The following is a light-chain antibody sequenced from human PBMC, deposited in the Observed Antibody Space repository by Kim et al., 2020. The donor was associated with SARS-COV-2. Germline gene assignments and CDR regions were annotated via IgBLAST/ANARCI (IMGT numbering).Light chain of an antibody. V-gene: IGKV1-16*02. J-gene: IGKJ4*01. CDR2: AAS. CDR3: QQYNSYPPS. CDR1: QDINIY. Sequence: AGRDRVTITWRASQDINIYLDGFQQKPGKAPKSLIYAASTLQSGVPSKFSGSGSGTDFTLTISSLQPEDFAIYYCQQYNSYPPSFGGGTKVDIK.